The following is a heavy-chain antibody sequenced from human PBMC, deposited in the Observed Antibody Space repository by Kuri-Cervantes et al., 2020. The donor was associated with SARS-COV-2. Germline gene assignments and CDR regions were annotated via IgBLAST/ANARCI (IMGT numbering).Heavy chain of an antibody. D-gene: IGHD6-6*01. CDR1: GFTFSSYG. J-gene: IGHJ6*02. Sequence: GGSLRLSCAASGFTFSSYGMHWVRQAPGKGLEWVALISYDGSIKYYADSVKGRLTISRDNSKNTQHLQMNSLRPEDTAVYYCAKDAGLEQLDFYYYGMDFWGQGTTVTVSS. CDR3: AKDAGLEQLDFYYYGMDF. V-gene: IGHV3-30*18. CDR2: ISYDGSIK.